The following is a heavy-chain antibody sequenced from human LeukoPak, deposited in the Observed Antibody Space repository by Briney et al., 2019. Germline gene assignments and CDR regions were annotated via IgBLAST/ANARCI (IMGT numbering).Heavy chain of an antibody. D-gene: IGHD6-19*01. J-gene: IGHJ3*02. V-gene: IGHV1-69*06. CDR3: ARRMNSSGCCRDAFDI. CDR2: IIPIFGTA. CDR1: GGTFINYA. Sequence: SVTVSCMSSGGTFINYAISWVRQAPGQGLEWMGRIIPIFGTANYAQKFQGRVTITADKSTSTAYMELSSLRSEDTAVYYCARRMNSSGCCRDAFDIWGQGTMVTVSS.